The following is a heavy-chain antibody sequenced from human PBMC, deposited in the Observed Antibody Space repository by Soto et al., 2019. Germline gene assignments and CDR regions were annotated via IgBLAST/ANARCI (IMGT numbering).Heavy chain of an antibody. CDR3: ARRSIAAKSKFDY. V-gene: IGHV1-8*01. J-gene: IGHJ4*02. CDR1: GYTFTSYD. CDR2: MNTNSGNT. Sequence: QVQLVQSGAEVKKPGASVKVSCKASGYTFTSYDINWVRQATGQGLEWMGWMNTNSGNTGYAQKFQGRVTMTRKTSISTAYMELSSLRSEDTAVYYCARRSIAAKSKFDYWGQGTLVTVSS. D-gene: IGHD6-6*01.